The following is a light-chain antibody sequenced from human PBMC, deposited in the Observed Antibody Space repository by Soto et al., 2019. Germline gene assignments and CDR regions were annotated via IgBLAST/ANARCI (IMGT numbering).Light chain of an antibody. CDR1: HSVSSN. V-gene: IGKV3D-15*01. CDR3: QQYNSWPLT. CDR2: DIS. J-gene: IGKJ4*01. Sequence: ETVMTQSPATLSVSPGERATLSCRASHSVSSNLAWYQQKPGQPPRLLIYDISTRAPGIPTRFSGSGSGTEFTLTISSLQSEDFAVYYCQQYNSWPLTFGGGTKVDI.